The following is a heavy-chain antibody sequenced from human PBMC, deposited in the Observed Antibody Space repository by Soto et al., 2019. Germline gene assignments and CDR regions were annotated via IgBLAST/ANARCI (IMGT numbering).Heavy chain of an antibody. CDR3: ARDMGVNENGHYVDY. D-gene: IGHD3-10*01. J-gene: IGHJ4*02. CDR1: GYTFTNYG. CDR2: ISGYNSNT. Sequence: QVQLVQSGAEVKKPGASVKVSCRASGYTFTNYGVSWVRQAPGHGFEWMGWISGYNSNTKYAHTVQGRITMTIDTSASTAYVALMGLRSDDTAVYYCARDMGVNENGHYVDYWGQVTRVTV. V-gene: IGHV1-18*01.